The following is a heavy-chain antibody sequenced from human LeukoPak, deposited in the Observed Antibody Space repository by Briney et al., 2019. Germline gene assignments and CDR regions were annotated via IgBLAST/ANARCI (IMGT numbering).Heavy chain of an antibody. Sequence: PGGSLRLSCAASGFIFSSYSMNWVRQAPGKGLEWVSYISSSSSPIYYADSVRGRFTISRDNAKNSLYLQVNSLRAEDTAVYYCAREGQIAMVRGVLDYYYYYYMDVWGKGTTVTISS. D-gene: IGHD3-10*01. V-gene: IGHV3-48*04. CDR1: GFIFSSYS. CDR2: ISSSSSPI. CDR3: AREGQIAMVRGVLDYYYYYYMDV. J-gene: IGHJ6*03.